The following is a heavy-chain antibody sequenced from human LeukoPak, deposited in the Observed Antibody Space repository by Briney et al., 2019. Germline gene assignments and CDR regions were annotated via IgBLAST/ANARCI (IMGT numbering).Heavy chain of an antibody. V-gene: IGHV4-4*09. CDR3: ARLGSSSRYYYYYMDV. D-gene: IGHD6-6*01. CDR2: IYTSGST. CDR1: GGSISSYY. J-gene: IGHJ6*03. Sequence: PSETLCLTCTVSGGSISSYYWSWIRQPPGKGLEWIGYIYTSGSTNYNPSLKSRVTISVDTSKNQFSLKLSSVTAADTAVYYCARLGSSSRYYYYYMDVWGKGTTVTVSS.